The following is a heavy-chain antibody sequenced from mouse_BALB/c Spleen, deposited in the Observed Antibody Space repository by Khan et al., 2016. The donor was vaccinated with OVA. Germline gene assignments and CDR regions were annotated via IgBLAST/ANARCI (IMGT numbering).Heavy chain of an antibody. Sequence: EVQLQESGPGLVKPSQSLSLTCTVTGYSITSNYAWSWIRHFPGNKLEWMGYISYSGNTNYNPSLKSRISVTRDTSENQFFLQLKSVTTEDTATYNCARQHYYGYALYCCGQRTPFTVSS. CDR1: GYSITSNYA. D-gene: IGHD1-2*01. CDR2: ISYSGNT. V-gene: IGHV3-2*02. J-gene: IGHJ4*01. CDR3: ARQHYYGYALYC.